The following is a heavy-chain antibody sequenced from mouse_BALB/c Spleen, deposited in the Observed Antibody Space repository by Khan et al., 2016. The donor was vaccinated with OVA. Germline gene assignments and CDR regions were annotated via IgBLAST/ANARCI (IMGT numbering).Heavy chain of an antibody. J-gene: IGHJ2*02. Sequence: EVQLQESGPGLVKPSQSLSLTSTVTGYSITSDYAWNWIRQFPGNKLEWMGFISYSGNTKYNPSLKSRFSITRDTSKNQFFLQLNSVTTEDTATYYCVRVYGGDFDYWGQGTSLTVSS. D-gene: IGHD1-1*02. CDR1: GYSITSDYA. CDR2: ISYSGNT. V-gene: IGHV3-2*02. CDR3: VRVYGGDFDY.